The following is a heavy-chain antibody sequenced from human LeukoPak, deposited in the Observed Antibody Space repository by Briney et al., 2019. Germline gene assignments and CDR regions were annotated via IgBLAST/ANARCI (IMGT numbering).Heavy chain of an antibody. V-gene: IGHV3-48*01. D-gene: IGHD1-1*01. CDR1: GFTFSSYS. CDR3: ARGETSDTRHLDY. CDR2: ISYSSSTI. Sequence: GGSLRLSCAASGFTFSSYSMNWARQAPGKGLEWVSYISYSSSTIYYADSVKGRFTISRDNGKNSLYLQMNSLRAEDTAVYYCARGETSDTRHLDYWGQGTLVTVSS. J-gene: IGHJ4*02.